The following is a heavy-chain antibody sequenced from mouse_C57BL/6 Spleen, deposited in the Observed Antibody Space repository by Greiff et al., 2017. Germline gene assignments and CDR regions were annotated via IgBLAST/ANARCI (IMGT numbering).Heavy chain of an antibody. J-gene: IGHJ3*01. D-gene: IGHD2-4*01. CDR3: ARSPYDYDGPWFAY. CDR1: GYTFTDYN. Sequence: EVQLQQSGPELVKPGASVKIPCKASGYTFTDYNMDWVKQSHGKSLEWIGDINPNNGGTIYNQKFKGKATLTVDKSSSTAYMELRSLTSEDTAVYYCARSPYDYDGPWFAYWGQGTLVTVSA. CDR2: INPNNGGT. V-gene: IGHV1-18*01.